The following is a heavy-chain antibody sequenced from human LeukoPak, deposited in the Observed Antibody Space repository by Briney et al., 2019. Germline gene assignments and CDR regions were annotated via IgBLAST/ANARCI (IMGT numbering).Heavy chain of an antibody. J-gene: IGHJ4*02. CDR3: AREGGRCSSTSCYYY. CDR1: GGTFISYA. Sequence: GASVKVSCKASGGTFISYAISWVRQAPGQGLEWMGGIIPIFGTANYAQKFQGRVTITTDESTSTAYMELSSLRSEDTAVYYCAREGGRCSSTSCYYYWGQGTLVTVSS. D-gene: IGHD2-2*01. V-gene: IGHV1-69*05. CDR2: IIPIFGTA.